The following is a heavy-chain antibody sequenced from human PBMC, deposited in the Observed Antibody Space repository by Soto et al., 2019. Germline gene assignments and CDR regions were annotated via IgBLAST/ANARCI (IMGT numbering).Heavy chain of an antibody. D-gene: IGHD3-22*01. CDR2: ISGSGGST. CDR1: GFTFSSYA. J-gene: IGHJ6*02. Sequence: SGGSLRLSCAASGFTFSSYAMSWVRQAPGKGLEWVSAISGSGGSTYYADSVKGRFTISRDNSKNTLYLQMNSLRAEDTAVYYCAKDKSSRLYSSGWDDLDRYDSSGYRYYYYYGMDVWGQGATVTV. CDR3: AKDKSSRLYSSGWDDLDRYDSSGYRYYYYYGMDV. V-gene: IGHV3-23*01.